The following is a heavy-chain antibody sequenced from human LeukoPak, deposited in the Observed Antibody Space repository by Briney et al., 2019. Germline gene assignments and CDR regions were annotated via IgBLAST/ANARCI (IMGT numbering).Heavy chain of an antibody. CDR3: ARSAPIYYYDSSGYYGVEAFDI. CDR2: INWNGDTT. J-gene: IGHJ3*02. D-gene: IGHD3-22*01. Sequence: GGSLRLSCAASGFTFGDYGMSWVRQAPGKGLEWVSGINWNGDTTGYADSVKGRFTISRDNAKSSLYLQMNSLRAEDTALYYCARSAPIYYYDSSGYYGVEAFDIWGQGTVVTVSS. V-gene: IGHV3-20*04. CDR1: GFTFGDYG.